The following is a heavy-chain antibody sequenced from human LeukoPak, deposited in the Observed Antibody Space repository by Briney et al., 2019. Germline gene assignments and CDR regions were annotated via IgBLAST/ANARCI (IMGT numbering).Heavy chain of an antibody. V-gene: IGHV3-23*01. Sequence: GGSLRLSCAASGFTFSSSALSWVRQAPGKGLEWVSNISGSGSGGSTYYADSVKGRFTISRDNSKNTLYLQMNSLRAEDTAVYYCAKEPLPPYDFWSGYWDYWGQGTLVTVSS. CDR3: AKEPLPPYDFWSGYWDY. D-gene: IGHD3-3*01. CDR2: ISGSGSGGST. CDR1: GFTFSSSA. J-gene: IGHJ4*02.